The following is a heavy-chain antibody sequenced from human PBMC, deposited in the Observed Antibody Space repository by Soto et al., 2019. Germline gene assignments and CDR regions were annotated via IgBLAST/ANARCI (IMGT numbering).Heavy chain of an antibody. CDR2: INPSGGST. J-gene: IGHJ6*02. CDR3: AKNGQPPYYYYGLDV. D-gene: IGHD2-8*01. V-gene: IGHV1-46*01. Sequence: GASVKVSCKASGYTFTSYYMHWVRQAPGQGLEWMGIINPSGGSTSYAQKFQGRVSMTIDTSTTTAYMELRSLRSDDTAVYYCAKNGQPPYYYYGLDVWGQGTKVTVSS. CDR1: GYTFTSYY.